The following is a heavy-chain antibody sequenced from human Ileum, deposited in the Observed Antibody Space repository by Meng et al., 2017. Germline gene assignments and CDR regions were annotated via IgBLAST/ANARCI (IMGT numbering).Heavy chain of an antibody. J-gene: IGHJ5*02. V-gene: IGHV4-34*01. Sequence: QVQLQEWGAGLLKPSVTLALTCAVYGGSFSGYYWSWIRQPPGKGLEWIGEINHSGSTNYNPSLKSRVTISVDTSKNQFSLKLSSVTAADTAVYYCARVGYYGSGSWGQGTLVTVSS. D-gene: IGHD3-10*01. CDR2: INHSGST. CDR1: GGSFSGYY. CDR3: ARVGYYGSGS.